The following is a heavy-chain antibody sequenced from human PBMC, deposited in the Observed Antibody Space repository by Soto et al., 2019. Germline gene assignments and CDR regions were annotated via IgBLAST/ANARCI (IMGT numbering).Heavy chain of an antibody. CDR1: GYTFTSYG. CDR2: ISAYNGNT. CDR3: ARADHDYDGSGSYYAIPDYGMDV. J-gene: IGHJ6*02. D-gene: IGHD3-10*01. V-gene: IGHV1-18*04. Sequence: GASAKVSCKASGYTFTSYGISWVRQAPGQGLEWMGWISAYNGNTNYAQNLQGRVTMTTDTSTSTAYMELRSLRSDDTAVYYCARADHDYDGSGSYYAIPDYGMDVWGQGTTVTVSS.